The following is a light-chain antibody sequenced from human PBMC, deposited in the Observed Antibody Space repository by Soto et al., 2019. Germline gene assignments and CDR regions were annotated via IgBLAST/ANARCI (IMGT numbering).Light chain of an antibody. Sequence: DIVMTQSPDSLAVSLGERATINCKSSRSVLYSSNSKNYLAWYQQTPGQPPKLLIYWASTRESGVPDRFSDSGSGTDFTLTINSLQAEDVAVYYCQQYFASPYTFGEGTKLEIK. CDR2: WAS. V-gene: IGKV4-1*01. J-gene: IGKJ2*01. CDR3: QQYFASPYT. CDR1: RSVLYSSNSKNY.